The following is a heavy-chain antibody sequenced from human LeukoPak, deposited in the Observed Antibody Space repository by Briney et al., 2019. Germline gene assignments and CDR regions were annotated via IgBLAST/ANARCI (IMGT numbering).Heavy chain of an antibody. J-gene: IGHJ6*02. CDR1: GGTFSSYA. V-gene: IGHV1-69*04. D-gene: IGHD1-26*01. CDR2: IIPILGIA. Sequence: SVKVSCKASGGTFSSYAISWVRQAPGQGLEWMGRIIPILGIANYAQKFQGRVTITADKSTSTAYMELSSLRSEDTAVYYCARASTVGATQYYYYYGKDVWGQGTTVTVSS. CDR3: ARASTVGATQYYYYYGKDV.